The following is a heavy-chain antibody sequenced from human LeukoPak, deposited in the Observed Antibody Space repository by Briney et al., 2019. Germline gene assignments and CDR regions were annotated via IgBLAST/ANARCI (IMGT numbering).Heavy chain of an antibody. V-gene: IGHV4-30-2*01. J-gene: IGHJ4*02. CDR2: IYHSGST. D-gene: IGHD1-26*01. CDR3: AREGFSGSYHY. Sequence: LSQTLSLTCAVSGGSISSGGYSWSWIRQPPGKGLEWIGYIYHSGSTYYNPSLKSRVTISVDRSKNQFSLKLSSVTAADTAVYYCAREGFSGSYHYWGQGTLVTVSS. CDR1: GGSISSGGYS.